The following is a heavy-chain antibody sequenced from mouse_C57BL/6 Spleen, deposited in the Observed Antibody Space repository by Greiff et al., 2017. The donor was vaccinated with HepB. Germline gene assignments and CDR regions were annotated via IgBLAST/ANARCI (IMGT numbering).Heavy chain of an antibody. V-gene: IGHV1-64*01. J-gene: IGHJ4*01. CDR1: GYTFTSYW. CDR3: ARRDSSGVGDY. D-gene: IGHD3-2*02. CDR2: IHPNSGST. Sequence: QVQLQQPGAELVKPGASVKLSCKASGYTFTSYWMHWVKQRPGQGLEWIGMIHPNSGSTNYNEKFTSKATLTVDKSSSTAYMQLSSLTSEDSAVYYCARRDSSGVGDYWGQGTSVTVSS.